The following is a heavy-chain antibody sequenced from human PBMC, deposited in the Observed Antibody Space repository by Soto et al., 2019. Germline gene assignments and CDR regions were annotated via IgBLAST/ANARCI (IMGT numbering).Heavy chain of an antibody. CDR2: ISSSSSTI. CDR1: GFTFSRYS. Sequence: VGSLRLSFEASGFTFSRYSMNWVRQARGKGMEWVSYISSSSSTIYYADSVKGRFTISRDNAKNSLYLQMNSLRDEDTAVYYCASDGVPVVVPAGINYYYYGMDVWGQGTTVTVSS. V-gene: IGHV3-48*02. J-gene: IGHJ6*02. CDR3: ASDGVPVVVPAGINYYYYGMDV. D-gene: IGHD2-2*01.